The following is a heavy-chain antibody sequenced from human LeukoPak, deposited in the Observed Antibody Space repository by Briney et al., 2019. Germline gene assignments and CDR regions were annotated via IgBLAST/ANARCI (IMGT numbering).Heavy chain of an antibody. V-gene: IGHV3-23*01. CDR2: NSGGSS. Sequence: GGSLRLSCAASGFTFSTYGVYWVRQAPGKGLEWVSSNSGGSSYYADSVKGRFTISRDNSKNTLYLQMNSLRAEDTAVYYCARDYGSGTEGFFDYWGQGTLVTVSS. CDR1: GFTFSTYG. D-gene: IGHD3-10*01. J-gene: IGHJ4*02. CDR3: ARDYGSGTEGFFDY.